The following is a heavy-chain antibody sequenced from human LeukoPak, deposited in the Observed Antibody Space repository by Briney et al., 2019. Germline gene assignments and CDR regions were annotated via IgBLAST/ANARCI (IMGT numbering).Heavy chain of an antibody. CDR3: ARGGGLDV. Sequence: PPGGSLRLSCAASGFTFSSYWMNWARQAPGKGLEWVASINHNGNVNYYVDSVKGRFTLSRDNAKNSLYLQMSNLRAEDTAVYFCARGGGLDVWGQGATVTVSS. CDR2: INHNGNVN. CDR1: GFTFSSYW. J-gene: IGHJ6*02. V-gene: IGHV3-7*03. D-gene: IGHD3-16*01.